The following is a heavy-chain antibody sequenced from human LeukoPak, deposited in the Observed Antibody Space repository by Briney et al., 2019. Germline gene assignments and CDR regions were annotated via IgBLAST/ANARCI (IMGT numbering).Heavy chain of an antibody. CDR2: IYYSGST. CDR1: GGSISSYY. CDR3: ARGSSGWYSVWFDP. Sequence: PSETLSLTCTVSGGSISSYYWSWIRQPPGKGLEWIGYIYYSGSTNYNPSLESRVTISVDTSKNQFSLKLSSVTAADTAVYYCARGSSGWYSVWFDPWGQGTLVTVSS. J-gene: IGHJ5*02. V-gene: IGHV4-59*01. D-gene: IGHD6-19*01.